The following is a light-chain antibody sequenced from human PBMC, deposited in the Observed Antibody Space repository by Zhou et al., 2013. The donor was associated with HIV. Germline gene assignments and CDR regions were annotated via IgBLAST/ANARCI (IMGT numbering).Light chain of an antibody. CDR1: QSLVHSDGNTY. J-gene: IGKJ4*01. Sequence: DVVMTQSPLSLPVTLGQPASISCRSSQSLVHSDGNTYLSWFQQRPGQSPRRLIYKVSNRDSGVPDRFSGSGSGTDFTLKISRVEAEDVGVYYCMQGTHWPLTFGGGTEGGDQT. V-gene: IGKV2-30*02. CDR2: KVS. CDR3: MQGTHWPLT.